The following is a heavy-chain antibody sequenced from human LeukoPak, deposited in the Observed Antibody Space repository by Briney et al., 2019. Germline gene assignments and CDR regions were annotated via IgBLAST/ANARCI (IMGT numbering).Heavy chain of an antibody. Sequence: GGSLRLSCVASGFTFSDRSMNWVRQTPGKGLEWISYINKKSDSTYYADSVKGRFTISRDNAKNSLYLQMNSLIAEDTAVYYCARGDTTAWDFDSWGQGTLVTVSS. CDR1: GFTFSDRS. V-gene: IGHV3-48*01. CDR2: INKKSDST. D-gene: IGHD2/OR15-2a*01. CDR3: ARGDTTAWDFDS. J-gene: IGHJ4*02.